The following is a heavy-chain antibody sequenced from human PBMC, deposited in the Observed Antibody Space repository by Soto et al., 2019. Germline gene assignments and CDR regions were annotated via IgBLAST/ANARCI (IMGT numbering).Heavy chain of an antibody. J-gene: IGHJ4*02. CDR1: DKPIVKDIW. D-gene: IGHD1-1*01. V-gene: IGHV4-4*02. CDR3: ARAGFWNLDS. CDR2: VHHTKGA. Sequence: QVFLRERGPGGVKPSGTRSPPSLSSDKPIVKDIWGIWVRQPPGQGLEWIGEVHHTKGALYNPALRSRVTVSADLFNSKIFLEVHSLGAADTAVYYCARAGFWNLDSWGQGTPVTVSS.